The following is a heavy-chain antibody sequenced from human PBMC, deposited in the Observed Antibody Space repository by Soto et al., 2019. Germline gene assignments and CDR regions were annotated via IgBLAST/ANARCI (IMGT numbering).Heavy chain of an antibody. Sequence: GGSLRRSCAASGFAFSNAWMSWGRQAPGKGLEWVGRIKSKTDGGTTDYAAPVKGRFTISRDDSKNTLYLQMNSLKTHDKAVYYCTTDFQRGIAVAGYYYYGMDVWGQGTTVTVSS. V-gene: IGHV3-15*01. D-gene: IGHD6-19*01. CDR2: IKSKTDGGTT. CDR3: TTDFQRGIAVAGYYYYGMDV. CDR1: GFAFSNAW. J-gene: IGHJ6*02.